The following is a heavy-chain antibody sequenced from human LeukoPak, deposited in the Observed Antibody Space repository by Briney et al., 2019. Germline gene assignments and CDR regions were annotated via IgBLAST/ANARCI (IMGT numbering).Heavy chain of an antibody. Sequence: GSLRLSCATSGFTFRRPWIYWVRQAPGKGLLWVSRIRSDGRDTTYADSVKGRFTISRDNAKNTLDLQMNSLRAEDTAVYYCATDMGEAGSGSYRFGLDVWGQGTTVTVSS. CDR3: ATDMGEAGSGSYRFGLDV. V-gene: IGHV3-74*01. D-gene: IGHD3-22*01. J-gene: IGHJ6*02. CDR2: IRSDGRDT. CDR1: GFTFRRPW.